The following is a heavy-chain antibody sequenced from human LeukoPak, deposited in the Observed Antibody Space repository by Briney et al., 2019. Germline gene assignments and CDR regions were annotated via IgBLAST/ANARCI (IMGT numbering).Heavy chain of an antibody. D-gene: IGHD3-9*01. J-gene: IGHJ5*02. CDR1: GFSLSTSGVG. Sequence: SGPTLVNPTQTLTLTCTFSGFSLSTSGVGVGWIRQPPGKALEWLALIYLDDDKRYSPSLKSRLTITKDTSKNQVVLTMTNMDPVDTATYYCAHRDYDILTGYYKNNWFDPWGQGTLVTVSS. CDR2: IYLDDDK. CDR3: AHRDYDILTGYYKNNWFDP. V-gene: IGHV2-5*02.